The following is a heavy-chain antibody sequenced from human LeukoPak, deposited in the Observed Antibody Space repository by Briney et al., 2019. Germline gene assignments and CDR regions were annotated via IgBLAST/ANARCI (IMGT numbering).Heavy chain of an antibody. V-gene: IGHV1-2*04. CDR1: GYTFTGNY. CDR2: ISPNSSGT. CDR3: ARGDYYGSGSYYFSPYYYFYGMDV. Sequence: ASVTVSFTASGYTFTGNYMHWVRQAHAPGLGWKGWISPNSSGTNYAQKFQGWVTMTRDTSISTAYMELSRLRSDDTAVYYCARGDYYGSGSYYFSPYYYFYGMDVWGKGTTVTVSS. J-gene: IGHJ6*04. D-gene: IGHD3-10*01.